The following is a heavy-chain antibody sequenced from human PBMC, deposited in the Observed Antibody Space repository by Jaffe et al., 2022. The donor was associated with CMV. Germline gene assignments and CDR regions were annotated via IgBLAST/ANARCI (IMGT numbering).Heavy chain of an antibody. J-gene: IGHJ4*02. CDR3: VKTADPYCSGGNCYYDH. V-gene: IGHV3-64D*08. D-gene: IGHD2-15*01. CDR2: ISSNGDKT. Sequence: EIQLVESGGGLVQPGGSLRLSCLASGFSFHYYLMHWVRQAPGGGLEFVSSISSNGDKTFYAESVRGRAIISRDNGKKTLSLQINSVNAEDTALYYCVKTADPYCSGGNCYYDHWGQGTLVTVSS. CDR1: GFSFHYYL.